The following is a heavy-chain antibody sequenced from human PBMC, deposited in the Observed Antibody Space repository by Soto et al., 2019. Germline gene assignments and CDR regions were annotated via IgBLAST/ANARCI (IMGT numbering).Heavy chain of an antibody. CDR1: GCTFSSYA. J-gene: IGHJ6*02. CDR3: ASRDCGGDCYQDYYGMDV. CDR2: IIPIFGTA. V-gene: IGHV1-69*13. Sequence: SVKVSCKASGCTFSSYASSWVRQAPGQGLEWMGGIIPIFGTANYAQKFQGRVTITADESTSTAYMELSSLRSEDTAVYYCASRDCGGDCYQDYYGMDVWGQGTTVTVSS. D-gene: IGHD2-21*02.